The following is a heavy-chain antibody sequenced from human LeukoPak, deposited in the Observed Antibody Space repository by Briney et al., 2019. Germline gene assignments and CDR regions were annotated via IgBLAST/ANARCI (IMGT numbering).Heavy chain of an antibody. CDR2: INHSGST. V-gene: IGHV4-34*01. CDR1: GRSFSGNY. D-gene: IGHD6-13*01. J-gene: IGHJ3*02. CDR3: ARAKQQLVDDAFDI. Sequence: PSDTLSLTCALYGRSFSGNYWSWIPKPPGGGLEGIGEINHSGSTNYNPYLKSRVTISVDTSKNQFSLKLSSVTAADTAVYYCARAKQQLVDDAFDIWGQGTMVTVSS.